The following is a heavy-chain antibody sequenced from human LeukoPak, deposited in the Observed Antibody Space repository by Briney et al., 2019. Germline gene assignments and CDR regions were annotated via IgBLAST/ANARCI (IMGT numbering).Heavy chain of an antibody. CDR1: GGSFSVYY. V-gene: IGHV4-34*01. CDR2: INHSGST. Sequence: PSETLSLTCAVYGGSFSVYYWSWIRQPPGKGLEWIGEINHSGSTNYNPSLKSRVTISVDTSKNQFSLKLSSVTAADTAVYYCARGLEWLLRNWFDPWGQGTLVTVSS. CDR3: ARGLEWLLRNWFDP. D-gene: IGHD3-3*01. J-gene: IGHJ5*02.